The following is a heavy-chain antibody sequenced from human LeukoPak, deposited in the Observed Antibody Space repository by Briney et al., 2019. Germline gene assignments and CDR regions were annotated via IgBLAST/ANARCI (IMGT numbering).Heavy chain of an antibody. J-gene: IGHJ4*02. V-gene: IGHV4/OR15-8*01. CDR2: VNLQGSP. CDR3: AREGGPYRPLVC. CDR1: GGSITNTNY. Sequence: SETLSLTCGVSGGSITNTNYWTWVRKPPGKGLEWIGEVNLQGSPNYNPSPMVRVPISVDKSENHVSLQLTSVTPADPAVFSCAREGGPYRPLVCSGQGGLVTVSS.